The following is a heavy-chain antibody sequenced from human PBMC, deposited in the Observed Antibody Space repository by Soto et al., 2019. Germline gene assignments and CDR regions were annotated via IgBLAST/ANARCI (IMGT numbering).Heavy chain of an antibody. CDR3: VREQGTGFYRVADF. Sequence: QVQLVESGGGVVQPGASLTLSCAASGFTFSWHGMHWVRQTPGRGLEWLAVFSYDGIETHYGDSVRGRFSISRDNSRNMVSLKMNSLRFEDTGLYYCVREQGTGFYRVADFWGQGTLVTVSS. J-gene: IGHJ4*02. CDR2: FSYDGIET. V-gene: IGHV3-30*03. CDR1: GFTFSWHG. D-gene: IGHD3-9*01.